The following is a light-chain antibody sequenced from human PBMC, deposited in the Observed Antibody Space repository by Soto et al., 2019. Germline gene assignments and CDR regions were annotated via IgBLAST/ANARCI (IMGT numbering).Light chain of an antibody. Sequence: EIVLTQSPATLSLSPGERATLSCRASQGVDSYLAWYQQKRGQAPRLLIYDASNRATGIPARFSGSGSGTDYTLTISSLEPEDFAGYYCQQRSIWPPTFGQGTKVGIK. CDR3: QQRSIWPPT. J-gene: IGKJ2*01. V-gene: IGKV3-11*01. CDR1: QGVDSY. CDR2: DAS.